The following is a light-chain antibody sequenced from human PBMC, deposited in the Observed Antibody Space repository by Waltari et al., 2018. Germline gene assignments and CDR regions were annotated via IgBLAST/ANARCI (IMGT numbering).Light chain of an antibody. V-gene: IGLV2-14*03. CDR1: SSDVGTYNS. Sequence: QSALTQPASVSGSPGQSITISCTGTSSDVGTYNSVSWYQDHPGQGPKVIIYDVSDRPSGVSARFSGSKSGNTAPLTISGLQAEDEADYYCSSQSSDDVVLFGGGTKVTVL. CDR3: SSQSSDDVVL. CDR2: DVS. J-gene: IGLJ3*02.